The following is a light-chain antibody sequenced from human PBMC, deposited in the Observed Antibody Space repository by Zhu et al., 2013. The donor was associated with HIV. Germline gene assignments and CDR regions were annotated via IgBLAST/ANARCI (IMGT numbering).Light chain of an antibody. V-gene: IGKV1-9*01. CDR3: QQLHTYPLT. Sequence: DIQLTQSPSFLSASVGDGVTITCRASQGISSSLAWYQQKPGIAPKLLIYVASTLQSGVPSRFSGSGSGTEFTLTISSLQPEDFATYYCQQLHTYPLTFGGGTKVEIK. CDR1: QGISSS. J-gene: IGKJ4*01. CDR2: VAS.